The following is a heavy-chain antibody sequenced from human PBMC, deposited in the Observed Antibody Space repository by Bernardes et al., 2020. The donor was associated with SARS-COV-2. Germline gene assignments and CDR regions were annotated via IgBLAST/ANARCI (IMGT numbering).Heavy chain of an antibody. V-gene: IGHV3-66*03. CDR2: IYRCGST. CDR3: ARRRAGGWDLDY. J-gene: IGHJ4*02. CDR1: VFTVSDSY. D-gene: IGHD6-19*01. Sequence: GSIRVPYAASVFTVSDSYITWVRPAPGKGLEWVSVIYRCGSTYYADSVRGRFTISRDSSKNTLYLQMNSLRTEDTAIYYCARRRAGGWDLDYWGQGTLGTVSS.